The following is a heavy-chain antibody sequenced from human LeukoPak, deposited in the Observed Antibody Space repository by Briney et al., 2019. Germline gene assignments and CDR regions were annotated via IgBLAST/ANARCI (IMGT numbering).Heavy chain of an antibody. Sequence: GGSLRLSCAASGFTFSSYWMHWVRHTPGKGLVWVSRIKGDGSSTSYADSVKGRFTISRDNSKNTLYLQMNSLRAEDTAVYYCARARPQFDYWGQGTLVTVSS. V-gene: IGHV3-74*01. CDR3: ARARPQFDY. CDR2: IKGDGSST. CDR1: GFTFSSYW. J-gene: IGHJ4*02.